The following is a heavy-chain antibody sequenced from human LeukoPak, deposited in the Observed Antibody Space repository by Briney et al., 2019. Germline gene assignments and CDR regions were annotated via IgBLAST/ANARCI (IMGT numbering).Heavy chain of an antibody. J-gene: IGHJ4*02. V-gene: IGHV3-23*01. CDR3: AKENGYSSSSVDY. CDR2: INDSGGRT. CDR1: GLTFSDYA. Sequence: GGSLRLSCAASGLTFSDYAMTWVRQAPGKGLEWVSVINDSGGRTFYADSVKGRFTISRDNSKNTLYLQMNSLRADDTAVYYCAKENGYSSSSVDYWGQGTLVTVSS. D-gene: IGHD6-6*01.